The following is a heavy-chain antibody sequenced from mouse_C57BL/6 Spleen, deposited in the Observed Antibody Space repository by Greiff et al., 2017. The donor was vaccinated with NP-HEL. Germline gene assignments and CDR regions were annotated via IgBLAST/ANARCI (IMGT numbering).Heavy chain of an antibody. J-gene: IGHJ4*01. Sequence: VQLQQPGAELVRPGSSVKLSCKASGYTFTSYWMHWVKQRPIQGLEWIGNIDPSDSETHYNQKFKDKATLTVDKSSSTAYMQLSSLTSEDSSVYYCARWNYYGTLYAMDYWGQGTSVTVSS. V-gene: IGHV1-52*01. CDR1: GYTFTSYW. CDR3: ARWNYYGTLYAMDY. D-gene: IGHD1-1*01. CDR2: IDPSDSET.